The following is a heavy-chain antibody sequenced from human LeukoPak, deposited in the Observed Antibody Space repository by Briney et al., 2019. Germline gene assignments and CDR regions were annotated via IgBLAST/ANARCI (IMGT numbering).Heavy chain of an antibody. CDR2: IYYSGST. CDR3: ARVLAIAAAGTYYFDY. J-gene: IGHJ4*02. D-gene: IGHD6-13*01. CDR1: GDSISSGDYY. V-gene: IGHV4-30-4*01. Sequence: SETLSLTCTVSGDSISSGDYYWSWIRQPPGKGLEWIGYIYYSGSTYYNPSLKSRVTISVDTSKNQFSLKLSSVTAADTAVYYCARVLAIAAAGTYYFDYWGQGTLVTVSS.